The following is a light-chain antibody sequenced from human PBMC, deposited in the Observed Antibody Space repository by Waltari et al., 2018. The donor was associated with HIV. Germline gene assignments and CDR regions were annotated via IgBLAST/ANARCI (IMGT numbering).Light chain of an antibody. Sequence: QSALTQPASVSGSPGQSITISCTGTRSDVGGYNYVSWYQQHPGEAPKLIIYDVSNRPSGVSNRFSGSKSDNTASLTISGLQAEDEADYYCSSYTIKSTLEFGGGTKLTVL. CDR3: SSYTIKSTLE. CDR2: DVS. CDR1: RSDVGGYNY. V-gene: IGLV2-14*03. J-gene: IGLJ2*01.